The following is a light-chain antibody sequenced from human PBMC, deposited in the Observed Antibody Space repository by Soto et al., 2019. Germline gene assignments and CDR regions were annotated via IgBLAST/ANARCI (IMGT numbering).Light chain of an antibody. Sequence: QSALTQPASVPGSPGQSITISCTGTSSDVGGYNYVSWYQQHPGKAPKLMIYDVSNRPSGVSNRFSGSKSGNTASLTISGLQAEDEADYYCSSYTSSSTPCVFGTGTKLTVL. V-gene: IGLV2-14*01. CDR1: SSDVGGYNY. J-gene: IGLJ1*01. CDR3: SSYTSSSTPCV. CDR2: DVS.